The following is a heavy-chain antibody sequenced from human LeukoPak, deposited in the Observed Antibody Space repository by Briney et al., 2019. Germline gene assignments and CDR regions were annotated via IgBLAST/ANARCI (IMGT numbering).Heavy chain of an antibody. CDR3: ARDLQYYDFWSGQGAFDI. CDR1: GGSISSGDYY. J-gene: IGHJ3*02. CDR2: IYYSGST. V-gene: IGHV4-30-4*08. Sequence: PSQTLSLTCTVSGGSISSGDYYWSWIRQPPGKGLEWIGYIYYSGSTYYNPSLKSRVTISVDTSKNQFSLKLSSVTAADTAVYYCARDLQYYDFWSGQGAFDIWGQGTMVTVSS. D-gene: IGHD3-3*01.